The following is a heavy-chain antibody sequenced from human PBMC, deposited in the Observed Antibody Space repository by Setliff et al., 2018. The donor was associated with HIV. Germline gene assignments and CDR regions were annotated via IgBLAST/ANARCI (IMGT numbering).Heavy chain of an antibody. CDR2: INSDGSST. CDR3: AGRRADAASFDY. D-gene: IGHD6-13*01. Sequence: PGGSLRLSCAASGFTFSSYWMHWVRQAPGKGLVWVSRINSDGSSTSYADSVKGRFTISRDNAKNTLYLQMTSLRPEDTAVYYCAGRRADAASFDYWGQGTLVTVSS. V-gene: IGHV3-74*01. CDR1: GFTFSSYW. J-gene: IGHJ4*02.